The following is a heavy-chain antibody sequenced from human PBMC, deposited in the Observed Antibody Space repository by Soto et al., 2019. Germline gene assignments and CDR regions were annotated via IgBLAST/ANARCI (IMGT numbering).Heavy chain of an antibody. Sequence: EVQLLESGGGLVQPGGSLRLSCAASGFTFSSYAMSWVRQATGKGLEWVSAISGSGGTTYYADSVKGRFTFSRDNSKNPLYLPMNNLRAEYTAVYYCAKTANGWFSAFDIWGQGTMVTVSS. CDR3: AKTANGWFSAFDI. CDR1: GFTFSSYA. J-gene: IGHJ3*02. V-gene: IGHV3-23*01. D-gene: IGHD6-19*01. CDR2: ISGSGGTT.